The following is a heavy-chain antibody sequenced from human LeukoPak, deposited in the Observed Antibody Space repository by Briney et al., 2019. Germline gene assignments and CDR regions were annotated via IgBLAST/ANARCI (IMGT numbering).Heavy chain of an antibody. V-gene: IGHV4-38-2*02. CDR2: IYHSGST. Sequence: SETLSLTCTVSGYSISSGYYWGWIRQPPGKGLEWIGIIYHSGSTYYNPSLKSRVTISVDTSKNQFSLKVSSVTAADTAVYYCAKRGNWGFFDYWGQGTLVTVSS. J-gene: IGHJ4*02. D-gene: IGHD7-27*01. CDR1: GYSISSGYY. CDR3: AKRGNWGFFDY.